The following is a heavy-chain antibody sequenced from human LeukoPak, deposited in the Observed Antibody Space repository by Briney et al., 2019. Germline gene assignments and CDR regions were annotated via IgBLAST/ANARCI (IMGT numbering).Heavy chain of an antibody. CDR1: GYTFSDHY. D-gene: IGHD2-2*01. J-gene: IGHJ4*02. CDR3: AREGRSAISLDY. V-gene: IGHV1-2*02. Sequence: AVKVSCKASGYTFSDHYMHWVGQAPGQELDRMGWLTPKSGGTNYPQKFQGRVTMTSDKSINTTYMELSSLTSDDTAVYYCAREGRSAISLDYWGQGTLVTVSS. CDR2: LTPKSGGT.